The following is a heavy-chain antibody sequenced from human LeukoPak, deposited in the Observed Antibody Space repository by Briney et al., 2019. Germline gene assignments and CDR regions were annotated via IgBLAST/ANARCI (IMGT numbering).Heavy chain of an antibody. CDR3: ARACFPGLLDAFDI. CDR1: GGSMSSYY. CDR2: IYYSGST. J-gene: IGHJ3*02. V-gene: IGHV4-59*01. D-gene: IGHD2-15*01. Sequence: PSETLSLTCTVSGGSMSSYYWSWIRQPPGKGLEWIGYIYYSGSTNYNPSLRSRVTISVDTSKNQYSLKVNSVTAADTAVYYCARACFPGLLDAFDIWGQGTMVTVSS.